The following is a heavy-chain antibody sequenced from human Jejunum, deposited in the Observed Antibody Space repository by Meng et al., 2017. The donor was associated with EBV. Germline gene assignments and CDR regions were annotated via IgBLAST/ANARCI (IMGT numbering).Heavy chain of an antibody. CDR2: INPNSGGT. V-gene: IGHV1-2*06. D-gene: IGHD3-22*01. CDR1: GYTFPGYF. CDR3: ARDYSDSSRQGY. Sequence: GELVQSGAGVKPPWASVRVSCKASGYTFPGYFIHWVRQAPGQGLEWMGRINPNSGGTSYTQKFQGRVTMTRDTSITTAYMELSRLGSDDTAVYYCARDYSDSSRQGYWGQGTLVTVSS. J-gene: IGHJ4*02.